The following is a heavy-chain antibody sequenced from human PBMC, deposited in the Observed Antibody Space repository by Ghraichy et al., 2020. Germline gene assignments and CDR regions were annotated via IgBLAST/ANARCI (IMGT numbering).Heavy chain of an antibody. Sequence: GGSLRLSCAASGFTFNSDWLHWVRQAPGKGLVWVSRINFVGSSTSYADSVKGRFTISRDNAKNTLYLQMNSLRAEDTAVYYCARDPGSSGYRNYWYFDLWGRGTLVTVSS. J-gene: IGHJ2*01. V-gene: IGHV3-74*01. CDR3: ARDPGSSGYRNYWYFDL. CDR2: INFVGSST. D-gene: IGHD3-22*01. CDR1: GFTFNSDW.